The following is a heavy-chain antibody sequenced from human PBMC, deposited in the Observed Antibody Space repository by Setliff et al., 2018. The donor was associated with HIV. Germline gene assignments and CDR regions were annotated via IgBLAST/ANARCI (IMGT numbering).Heavy chain of an antibody. CDR1: GVSITSYF. Sequence: SETLSLTCTVSGVSITSYFWSWIRQPPGKGLEWIGFIYYSGSTSGGTNYNPSLKSRVTISLDTSKNQFSLNLSSVTAADTAVYYCASSLNGDSEPWYFGLWGRGTLVTAPQ. J-gene: IGHJ2*01. CDR2: IYYSGSTSGGT. V-gene: IGHV4-59*01. CDR3: ASSLNGDSEPWYFGL. D-gene: IGHD4-17*01.